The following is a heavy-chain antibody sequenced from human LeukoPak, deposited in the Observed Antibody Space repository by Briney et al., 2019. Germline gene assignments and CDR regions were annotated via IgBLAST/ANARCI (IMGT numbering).Heavy chain of an antibody. Sequence: PSETLSLTCTVSGGSISSYYWSWIRQPPGKGLEWIGYIYYSGSTNYNPSLKSRVTISVDTSKNQFSLKLSSVTAADTAVYYCARDLRDSSSWYYYYGMDVWGQGTTVTVSS. V-gene: IGHV4-59*01. CDR3: ARDLRDSSSWYYYYGMDV. CDR2: IYYSGST. CDR1: GGSISSYY. D-gene: IGHD6-13*01. J-gene: IGHJ6*02.